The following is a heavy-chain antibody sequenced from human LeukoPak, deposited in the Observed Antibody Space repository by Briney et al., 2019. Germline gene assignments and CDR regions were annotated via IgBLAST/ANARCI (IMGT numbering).Heavy chain of an antibody. CDR1: GGSLSFYY. CDR3: ARVPIYYYYMDV. Sequence: SETLSLTCGVSGGSLSFYYWSWIRQSPGKGLEWIAEISQNGDSNYNMSLKSRVTISLDKSKNQVSLKLSSVTAADTAVYYCARVPIYYYYMDVWGKGTTVTVSS. V-gene: IGHV4-34*01. CDR2: ISQNGDS. J-gene: IGHJ6*03.